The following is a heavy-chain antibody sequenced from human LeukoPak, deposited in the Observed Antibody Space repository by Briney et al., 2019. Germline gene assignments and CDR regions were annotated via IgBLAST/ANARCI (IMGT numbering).Heavy chain of an antibody. D-gene: IGHD3-22*01. CDR1: GFTFSSYE. J-gene: IGHJ4*02. Sequence: GGSLRLPCAASGFTFSSYEMNWVRQAPGKGLEWVSYISSSGSTIYYADSVKGRFTISRDNAKNSLYLQMNSLRAEDTAVYYCATRGYYDSSGYYYDYFDYWGQGTLVTVSS. CDR3: ATRGYYDSSGYYYDYFDY. V-gene: IGHV3-48*03. CDR2: ISSSGSTI.